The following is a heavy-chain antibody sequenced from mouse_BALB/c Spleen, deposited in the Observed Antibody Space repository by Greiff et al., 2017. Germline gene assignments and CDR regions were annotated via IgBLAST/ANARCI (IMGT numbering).Heavy chain of an antibody. D-gene: IGHD1-2*01. CDR1: GYTFTSYV. V-gene: IGHV1-14*01. CDR2: INPYNDGT. CDR3: ARSGITTATDYAMDY. J-gene: IGHJ4*01. Sequence: VQLKQSGPELVKPGASVKMSCKASGYTFTSYVMHWVKQKPGQGLEWIGYINPYNDGTKYNEKFKGKATLTSDKSSSTAYMELSSLTSEDSAVYYCARSGITTATDYAMDYWGQGTSVTVSS.